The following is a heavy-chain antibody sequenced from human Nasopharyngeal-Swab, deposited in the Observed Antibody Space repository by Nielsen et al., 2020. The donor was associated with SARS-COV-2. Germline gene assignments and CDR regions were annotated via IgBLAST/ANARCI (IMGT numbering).Heavy chain of an antibody. V-gene: IGHV3-7*04. J-gene: IGHJ3*02. CDR2: IKKDGSEK. CDR3: VRMGDYTWNGFDI. D-gene: IGHD1-26*01. Sequence: GRQMPREGLEWVANIKKDGSEKYYVDSVKGRFTISRDNTKNSVYLQMNSLRAEDTAVYYCVRMGDYTWNGFDIWGQGTMVTVSS.